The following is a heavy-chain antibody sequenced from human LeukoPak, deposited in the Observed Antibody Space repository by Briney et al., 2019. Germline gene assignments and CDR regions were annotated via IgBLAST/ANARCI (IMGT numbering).Heavy chain of an antibody. CDR1: GFTFSSYW. V-gene: IGHV3-74*01. J-gene: IGHJ4*02. CDR2: IASDGSST. CDR3: SRDLRGGDDY. D-gene: IGHD2-15*01. Sequence: PGGSLRLSCAASGFTFSSYWMNWVRQAPGKGLVWVSRIASDGSSTTYADSVKGRFTISRDNAKNTLYLQMNSLRAEDTAVYYCSRDLRGGDDYWGQGILVIVSS.